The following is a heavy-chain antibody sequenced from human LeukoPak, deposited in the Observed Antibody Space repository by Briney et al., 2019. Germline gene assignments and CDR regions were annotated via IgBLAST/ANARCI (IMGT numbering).Heavy chain of an antibody. CDR2: ISSSSSYI. D-gene: IGHD5-24*01. CDR3: ARDMRLSIDGYSLFDY. J-gene: IGHJ4*02. V-gene: IGHV3-21*01. Sequence: PGRSLRLSCAASGFTFSYYGMHWVRQAPGKGLEWVSSISSSSSYIYYADSVKGRFTISRDNAKNSLYLQMNSLRAEDTAVYYCARDMRLSIDGYSLFDYWGQGTLVTVSS. CDR1: GFTFSYYG.